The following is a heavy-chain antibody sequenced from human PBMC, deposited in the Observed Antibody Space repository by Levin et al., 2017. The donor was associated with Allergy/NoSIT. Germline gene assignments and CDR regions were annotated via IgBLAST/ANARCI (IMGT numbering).Heavy chain of an antibody. V-gene: IGHV1-8*01. J-gene: IGHJ4*02. CDR1: GYTFTSYD. Sequence: LGESLKISCKASGYTFTSYDINWVRQATGQGLEWMGWMNPNSGNTGYAQKFQGRVTMTRNTSISTAYMELSSLRSEDTAVYYCARSHELATTDYWGQGTLVTVSS. CDR2: MNPNSGNT. D-gene: IGHD1/OR15-1a*01. CDR3: ARSHELATTDY.